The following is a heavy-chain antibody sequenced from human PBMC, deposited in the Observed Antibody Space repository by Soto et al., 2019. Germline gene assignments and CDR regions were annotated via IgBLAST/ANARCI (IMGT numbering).Heavy chain of an antibody. J-gene: IGHJ4*02. V-gene: IGHV3-23*01. CDR3: ADLSRYCTSSNCD. CDR2: IGTSAST. Sequence: GGSLRLSCAASRFTFSSYSMSWVRQAPGKGLEWVSTIGTSASTYYGDSVRGRFTISRDNSRNTLYLQMNSLRAEDTAVYYCADLSRYCTSSNCDWGQGTLVTVSS. CDR1: RFTFSSYS. D-gene: IGHD2-2*01.